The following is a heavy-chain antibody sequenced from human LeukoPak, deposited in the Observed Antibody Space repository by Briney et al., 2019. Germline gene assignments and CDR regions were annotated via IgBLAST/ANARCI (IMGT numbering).Heavy chain of an antibody. V-gene: IGHV3-30-3*01. J-gene: IGHJ6*03. CDR3: ARVRQLVRINYYYYYMDV. CDR2: ISYDGSNK. Sequence: GGSLRLSCAASGFTFSSYAMHWVRQAPGKGLEWVAVISYDGSNKYYADSVKGRFTISRDNSKNTLYLQMNSLRAEDTAVYYCARVRQLVRINYYYYYMDVWGKGTTVTVSS. CDR1: GFTFSSYA. D-gene: IGHD6-6*01.